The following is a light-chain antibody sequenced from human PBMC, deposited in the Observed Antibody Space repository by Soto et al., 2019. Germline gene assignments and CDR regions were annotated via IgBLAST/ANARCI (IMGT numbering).Light chain of an antibody. CDR2: EVT. Sequence: QSALTQPASVSGSPGQSITISCSGTRSDIGIFNYVYWYQQHPGKAPKLIIYEVTNRPSGVSDRFSGSKSGNTASLNISGLQADDEADYYCSSYSSSSTLGVFGGGTKLTVL. CDR1: RSDIGIFNY. CDR3: SSYSSSSTLGV. J-gene: IGLJ3*02. V-gene: IGLV2-14*01.